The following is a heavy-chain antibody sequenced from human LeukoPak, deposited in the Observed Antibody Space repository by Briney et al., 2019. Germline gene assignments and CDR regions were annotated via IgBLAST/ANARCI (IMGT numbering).Heavy chain of an antibody. CDR2: ISSSGSTI. J-gene: IGHJ5*02. V-gene: IGHV3-11*01. CDR3: ARDRIGLYGSGKNVWGSYRPVPVRFDP. Sequence: GGSLRLSCAASGFTFSDYYMSWIRQAPGRGLEWVSYISSSGSTIYYADSVKGRFTISRDNAKNSLYLQMNSLRAEDTAVYYCARDRIGLYGSGKNVWGSYRPVPVRFDPWGQGTLVTVSS. CDR1: GFTFSDYY. D-gene: IGHD3-16*02.